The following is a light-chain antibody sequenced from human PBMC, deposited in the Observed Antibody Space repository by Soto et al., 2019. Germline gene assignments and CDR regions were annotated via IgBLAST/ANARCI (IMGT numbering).Light chain of an antibody. V-gene: IGLV1-40*01. CDR3: QSYDRSLRVV. CDR2: ANS. J-gene: IGLJ2*01. Sequence: QSVLTQPPSVSGAPGQRVTISCTGSRSNIGGGYYVHWYQQRQGTAPKVLIYANSNRPSGVPDRFSGAKSGTSASLAITGLQAEDEADYYCQSYDRSLRVVFGGGTKLTVL. CDR1: RSNIGGGYY.